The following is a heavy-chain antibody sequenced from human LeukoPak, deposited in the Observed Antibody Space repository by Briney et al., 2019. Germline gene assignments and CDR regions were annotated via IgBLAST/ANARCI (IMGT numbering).Heavy chain of an antibody. J-gene: IGHJ4*02. CDR1: GFTFSSSW. V-gene: IGHV3-74*03. Sequence: GGSLRLSCAASGFTFSSSWMHRVRQAPGKGLVWVSHINSDGSNIKYADSVKGRFTISRDNAKNTLSLQMTSLRAEDTAVYYCARGSPLGGNWGQGTLVTVSS. CDR3: ARGSPLGGN. CDR2: INSDGSNI.